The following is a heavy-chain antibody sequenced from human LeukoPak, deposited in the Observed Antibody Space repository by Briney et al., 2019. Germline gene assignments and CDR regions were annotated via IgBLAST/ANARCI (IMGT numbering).Heavy chain of an antibody. CDR2: IIAIVGKA. J-gene: IGHJ4*02. CDR1: GGTFSSYA. Sequence: ASMKVSCKASGGTFSSYAISWVRQAPGRGLEWMGGIIAIVGKANYAEKVEGRVTITADESTSTAYMELSSLRSEDTAVYYCARMDKEYYDILTGYYGYWGPGTLVTVSS. CDR3: ARMDKEYYDILTGYYGY. D-gene: IGHD3-9*01. V-gene: IGHV1-69*01.